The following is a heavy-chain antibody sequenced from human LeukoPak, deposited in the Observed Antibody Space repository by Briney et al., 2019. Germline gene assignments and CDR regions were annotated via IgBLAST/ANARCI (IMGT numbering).Heavy chain of an antibody. V-gene: IGHV3-23*01. D-gene: IGHD3-22*01. J-gene: IGHJ4*02. CDR2: ISGSGGST. Sequence: GGSLRLSCAASGFTFSSYAMTWVRQAPGKGLEWVSGISGSGGSTYYADSVKGRFTISRDNADNSLYLQMSSLRAEDTAVYFCARDLTYYSGSRAYASDSWGPGTLVTVSS. CDR3: ARDLTYYSGSRAYASDS. CDR1: GFTFSSYA.